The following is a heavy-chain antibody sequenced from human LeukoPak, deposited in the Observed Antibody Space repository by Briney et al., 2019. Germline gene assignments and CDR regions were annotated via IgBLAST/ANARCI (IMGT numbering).Heavy chain of an antibody. CDR3: AKTRPLDSSSWSHGDY. CDR1: GFTFSTYA. J-gene: IGHJ4*02. D-gene: IGHD6-13*01. CDR2: ISGSGDST. Sequence: GGSLRLSCAASGFTFSTYAVSWVRQAPGKGLEWVSAISGSGDSTYYGDSVKGRFTISRDNSKNTLYLQMNSLRAEDTAVYYCAKTRPLDSSSWSHGDYWGQGTLVTVSS. V-gene: IGHV3-23*01.